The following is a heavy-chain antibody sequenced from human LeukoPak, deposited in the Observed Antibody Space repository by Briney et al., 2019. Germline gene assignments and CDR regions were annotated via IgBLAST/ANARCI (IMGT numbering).Heavy chain of an antibody. CDR3: AKAQVGAILHAFDI. CDR1: GFTFSNFA. CDR2: ISGSGDST. J-gene: IGHJ3*02. V-gene: IGHV3-23*01. D-gene: IGHD1-26*01. Sequence: GGSLRLSCAASGFTFSNFALSWVRQAPGKGLEWVSAISGSGDSTYYADSVKGRFTISRDNSKNTLCLQMNSLRAEDTAVYYCAKAQVGAILHAFDIWGQGTMVTVSS.